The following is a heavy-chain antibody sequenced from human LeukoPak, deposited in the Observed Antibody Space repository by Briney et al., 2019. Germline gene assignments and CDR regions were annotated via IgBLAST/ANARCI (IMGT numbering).Heavy chain of an antibody. J-gene: IGHJ6*02. CDR1: GFTFSNAW. CDR3: TTDIDNYYYYGMDV. D-gene: IGHD3-16*02. V-gene: IGHV3-15*01. Sequence: GGSLRLSCAASGFTFSNAWMSWVRQAPGKGLEWVGRIKSKTDGGTTDYAAPVKGRFTISRDDSKNTLYLQMNRLKTEDTAVYYCTTDIDNYYYYGMDVWGQGTTVTVSS. CDR2: IKSKTDGGTT.